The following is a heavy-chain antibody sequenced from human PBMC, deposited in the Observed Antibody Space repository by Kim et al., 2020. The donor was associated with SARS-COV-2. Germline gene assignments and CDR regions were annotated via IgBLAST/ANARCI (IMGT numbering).Heavy chain of an antibody. CDR3: ARFRYDYGSGREPGTEYYYGMDV. CDR1: GFTFSDYY. V-gene: IGHV3-11*06. J-gene: IGHJ6*02. D-gene: IGHD3-10*01. CDR2: ISSSSGYT. Sequence: GGSLRLSCAASGFTFSDYYMSWIRQALGKGLEWVSYISSSSGYTNYADSVKGRFTISRDNAKNTLYLQMNSLRAEDTAVYYCARFRYDYGSGREPGTEYYYGMDVWGQGTTVTVSS.